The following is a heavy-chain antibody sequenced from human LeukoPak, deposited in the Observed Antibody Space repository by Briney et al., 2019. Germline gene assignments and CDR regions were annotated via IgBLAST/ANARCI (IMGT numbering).Heavy chain of an antibody. J-gene: IGHJ4*02. CDR2: ISGSGGST. V-gene: IGHV3-23*01. CDR3: AKTRAGHNTFDY. CDR1: GFTFSSYA. D-gene: IGHD6-13*01. Sequence: GGSLRLSCAASGFTFSSYAMSWVRQAPGKGLEWVSGISGSGGSTYYADSMKGRFTISRDNSKNTLYLQMNSLRAEDTAVYYCAKTRAGHNTFDYWGQGTLVTVSS.